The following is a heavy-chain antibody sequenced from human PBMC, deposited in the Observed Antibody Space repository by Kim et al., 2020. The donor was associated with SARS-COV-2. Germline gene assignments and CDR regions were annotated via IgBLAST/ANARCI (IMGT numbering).Heavy chain of an antibody. V-gene: IGHV3-30*18. D-gene: IGHD3-10*01. Sequence: GGSLRLSCAASGFTFSEYAMHWVRQAPGKGLEWVAGISKDGSNKYYADSVKGRFTISRDNSKNTLYLQMNSLKDEDTAVYYCAKDGYQSSGTYFDYWGQGTLVTVSS. J-gene: IGHJ4*02. CDR2: ISKDGSNK. CDR3: AKDGYQSSGTYFDY. CDR1: GFTFSEYA.